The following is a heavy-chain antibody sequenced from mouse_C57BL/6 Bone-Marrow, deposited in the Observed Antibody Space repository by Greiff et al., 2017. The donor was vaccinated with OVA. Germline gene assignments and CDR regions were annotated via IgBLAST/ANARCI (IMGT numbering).Heavy chain of an antibody. J-gene: IGHJ3*01. CDR1: GYSITSGYY. Sequence: EVQLVESGPGLVKPSQSLSLTCSVTGYSITSGYYWNWIRQFPGNKLEWMGYISYDGSNNYNPSLKNRISITRDTSKNQFFLKLNSVTTEDTATYYCAREDYSNFAYWGQGTLVTVSA. CDR2: ISYDGSN. V-gene: IGHV3-6*01. D-gene: IGHD2-5*01. CDR3: AREDYSNFAY.